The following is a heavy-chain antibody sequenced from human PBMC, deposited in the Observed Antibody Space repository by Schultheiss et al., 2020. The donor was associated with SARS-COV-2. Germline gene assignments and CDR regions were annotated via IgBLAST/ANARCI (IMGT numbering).Heavy chain of an antibody. J-gene: IGHJ6*02. D-gene: IGHD3-10*01. CDR3: ARGSLLPLRGDYYYYAMDV. CDR2: IYYSGST. Sequence: SETLSLTCTVSGGSINSGGYYWSWIRQHPGKGLEWIGNIYYSGSTYYNPSLESRVSFSVDASKNHFSLKLYSVTAADTAVYYCARGSLLPLRGDYYYYAMDVWGQGTTVTVSS. CDR1: GGSINSGGYY. V-gene: IGHV4-31*03.